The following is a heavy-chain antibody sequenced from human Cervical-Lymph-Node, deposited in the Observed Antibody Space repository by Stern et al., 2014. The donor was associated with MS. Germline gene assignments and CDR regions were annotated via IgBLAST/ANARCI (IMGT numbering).Heavy chain of an antibody. D-gene: IGHD1-26*01. Sequence: VQLVESGGGVVQPGRSLRLSCAASGFVFRRYALHWVRQAPGKVLEWVALISYDGRDKYYTASVKGRFTVSRDNSNNTVDLEMNSLRLEDTAVYYCAKGGSGSYLDWGQGSLVTVSS. CDR3: AKGGSGSYLD. CDR1: GFVFRRYA. CDR2: ISYDGRDK. J-gene: IGHJ4*02. V-gene: IGHV3-30*04.